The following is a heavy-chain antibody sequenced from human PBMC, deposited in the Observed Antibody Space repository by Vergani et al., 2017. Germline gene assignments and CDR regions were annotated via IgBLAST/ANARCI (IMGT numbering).Heavy chain of an antibody. CDR3: ARTEAGITIFGVIIYYFDY. D-gene: IGHD3-3*01. CDR1: GGSFSGYY. Sequence: QVQLQQWGAGLLKPSETLSLTCAVYGGSFSGYYWSWIRQPPGKGLEWIGEINHSGSTNYNPSLKSRVTISVDKSKNQFSLKLSSVTAADTAVYYCARTEAGITIFGVIIYYFDYWGQGTLVTVSS. J-gene: IGHJ4*02. CDR2: INHSGST. V-gene: IGHV4-34*01.